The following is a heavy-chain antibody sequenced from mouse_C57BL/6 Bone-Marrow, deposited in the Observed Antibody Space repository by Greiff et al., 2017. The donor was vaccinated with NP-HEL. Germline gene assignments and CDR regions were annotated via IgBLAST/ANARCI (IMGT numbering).Heavy chain of an antibody. D-gene: IGHD1-1*01. CDR2: IYPGSGNT. CDR3: ARDGSTFFDY. Sequence: VQGVESGAELVRPGASVKLSCKASGYTFTDYYINWVKQRPGQGLEWIARIYPGSGNTYYNEKFKGKATLTAEKSSSTAYMQLSSLTSEDSAVYFCARDGSTFFDYWGQGTTLTVSS. V-gene: IGHV1-76*01. CDR1: GYTFTDYY. J-gene: IGHJ2*01.